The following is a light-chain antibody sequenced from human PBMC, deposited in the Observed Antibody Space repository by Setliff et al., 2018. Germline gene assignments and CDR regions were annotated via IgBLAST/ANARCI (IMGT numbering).Light chain of an antibody. CDR3: CSYAGSSTLWV. Sequence: SALTQPASVSGSPGQSITISCTGTSSDVGSYNLVSWYQQHPGKAPKLMIYEVSKRPSGVSNRFSGSKSGNTASLTISGLQAEDEADYYCCSYAGSSTLWVFGGGTK. CDR2: EVS. CDR1: SSDVGSYNL. J-gene: IGLJ3*02. V-gene: IGLV2-23*02.